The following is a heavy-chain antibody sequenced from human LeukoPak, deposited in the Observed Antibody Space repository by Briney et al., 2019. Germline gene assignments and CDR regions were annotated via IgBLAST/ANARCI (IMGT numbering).Heavy chain of an antibody. CDR3: AREPPTNRDSSNYGN. Sequence: GGSLRLSCVASGFTFTTYWMTWVRQAPGKGLEWVASIKQDGSEKYYVDSVKGRFTISRDNIKNSVYLQMDSLRAEDTAVYNCAREPPTNRDSSNYGNWGQGTLVTVSS. J-gene: IGHJ4*02. CDR1: GFTFTTYW. D-gene: IGHD4-11*01. V-gene: IGHV3-7*01. CDR2: IKQDGSEK.